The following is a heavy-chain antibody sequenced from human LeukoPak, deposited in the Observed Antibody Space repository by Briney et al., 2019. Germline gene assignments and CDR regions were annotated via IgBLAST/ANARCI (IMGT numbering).Heavy chain of an antibody. CDR3: ARYTANTAGYSFDF. CDR2: IHHSGVT. V-gene: IGHV4-38-2*02. D-gene: IGHD3-22*01. J-gene: IGHJ4*02. Sequence: SEILSLTCTVSGYSISSGYYWSWIRQPPGKGLEWIATIHHSGVTYYNPSLKSRVTMSVDTSKNLFSLKLGSVTAASTAVYYCARYTANTAGYSFDFWGQGALVTVSS. CDR1: GYSISSGYY.